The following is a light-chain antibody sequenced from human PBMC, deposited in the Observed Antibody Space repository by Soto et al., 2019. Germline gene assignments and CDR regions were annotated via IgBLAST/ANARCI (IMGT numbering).Light chain of an antibody. V-gene: IGKV3-11*01. CDR2: DAS. CDR3: QQRSNWPIT. CDR1: ARVSSR. Sequence: EIEMTQSPATLSVSXGERATLTCRSRARVSSRLARYQQKPGQAPRIXXYDASNRAHGSPARFSGSGSATDFTRTISSREPEDFAVYYCQQRSNWPITFGQGTRLEIK. J-gene: IGKJ5*01.